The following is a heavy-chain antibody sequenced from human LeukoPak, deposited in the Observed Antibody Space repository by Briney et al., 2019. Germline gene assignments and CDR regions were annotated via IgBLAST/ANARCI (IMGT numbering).Heavy chain of an antibody. V-gene: IGHV3-23*01. CDR3: AKDRGDSSSWYNWFDP. J-gene: IGHJ5*02. CDR1: GFTFSSYA. Sequence: GGSLRLSCAASGFTFSSYAMSWVRQAPGKGLEWVSAISGSGGSTYYADSVKGRFTISRDNSKNTLYLQMNSLRAEDTAVYYCAKDRGDSSSWYNWFDPWGQGTLVTVSS. CDR2: ISGSGGST. D-gene: IGHD6-13*01.